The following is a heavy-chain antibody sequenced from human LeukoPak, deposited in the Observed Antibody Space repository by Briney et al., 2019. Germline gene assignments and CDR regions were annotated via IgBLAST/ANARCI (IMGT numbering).Heavy chain of an antibody. V-gene: IGHV1-2*02. Sequence: ASVKVSCKASGHTFTGYYMHWVRQAPGQGLEWMGWINPNSGGTNYAQKFQGRVTMTRDTSISTAYMELSRLRSDDTAVYYCATLQDSYGSYYFDYWGQGTLVTVSS. J-gene: IGHJ4*02. CDR2: INPNSGGT. CDR1: GHTFTGYY. CDR3: ATLQDSYGSYYFDY. D-gene: IGHD5-18*01.